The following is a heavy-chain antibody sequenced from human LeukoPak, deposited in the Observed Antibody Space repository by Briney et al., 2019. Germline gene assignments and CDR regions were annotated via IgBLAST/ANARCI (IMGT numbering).Heavy chain of an antibody. J-gene: IGHJ4*02. V-gene: IGHV3-30*02. CDR3: AKIPVDTAMANVDY. D-gene: IGHD5-18*01. CDR2: IRYDGSNK. CDR1: GFTFSSYG. Sequence: GGSLRLSCAASGFTFSSYGVHWVRQAPGKGLEWVAFIRYDGSNKYYADSVKGRFTISRDNSKNTLYLQMNSLRAEDTAVYYCAKIPVDTAMANVDYWGQGTLVTVSS.